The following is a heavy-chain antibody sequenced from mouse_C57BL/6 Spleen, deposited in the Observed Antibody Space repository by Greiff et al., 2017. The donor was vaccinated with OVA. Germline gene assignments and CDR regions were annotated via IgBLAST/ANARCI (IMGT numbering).Heavy chain of an antibody. CDR1: GYTFTSYW. J-gene: IGHJ4*01. D-gene: IGHD1-1*02. CDR2: IYPGSGST. CDR3: ARFDYASYYAMDY. V-gene: IGHV1-55*01. Sequence: QVQLQQPGAELVKPGASVKMSCKASGYTFTSYWITWVKQRPGQGLEWIGDIYPGSGSTNYNEKFKSKATLTVDTSSSTAYMQLSSLTSEDSAVYYCARFDYASYYAMDYWGQGTSVTVSS.